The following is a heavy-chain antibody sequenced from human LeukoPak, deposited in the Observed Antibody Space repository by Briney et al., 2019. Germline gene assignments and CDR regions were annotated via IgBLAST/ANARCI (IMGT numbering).Heavy chain of an antibody. D-gene: IGHD1-26*01. Sequence: GSSVKVSCKASGGTFSSYAISWVRQAPGQGLEWMGRIIPIFGTANYAQKFQGRVTITTDDSTRTALMELSSLRSEDTAGYYCARGVGATMPHSFEYWGQGTLVTVSS. V-gene: IGHV1-69*05. CDR1: GGTFSSYA. CDR2: IIPIFGTA. CDR3: ARGVGATMPHSFEY. J-gene: IGHJ4*02.